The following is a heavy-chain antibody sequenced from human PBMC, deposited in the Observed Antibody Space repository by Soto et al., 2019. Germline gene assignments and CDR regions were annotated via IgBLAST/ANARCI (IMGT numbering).Heavy chain of an antibody. CDR1: GDTFSTYW. Sequence: GESLKISCKGSGDTFSTYWIGWVRQMPGKGLEWMGMMYLGGSDTRYSPSFQGQVTISADKSITTAYLQWNSLKASDTAMYYCAGGGVRGVITRTRDYYGMDVWGQGTTVTVSS. D-gene: IGHD3-10*01. CDR3: AGGGVRGVITRTRDYYGMDV. V-gene: IGHV5-51*01. J-gene: IGHJ6*02. CDR2: MYLGGSDT.